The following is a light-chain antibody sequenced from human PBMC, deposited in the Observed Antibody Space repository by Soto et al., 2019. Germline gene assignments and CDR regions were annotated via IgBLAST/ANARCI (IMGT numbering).Light chain of an antibody. Sequence: EIVLTQSPGTLSLSPGERATLSCRASQTVNSNFLAWYQQKPGLAPRLLISGASNRATGIPARFSGSGSGTDFTLTISRLETDDLAVYYCQHYGRSPGTFGPGTKVESK. J-gene: IGKJ1*01. CDR1: QTVNSNF. V-gene: IGKV3-20*01. CDR3: QHYGRSPGT. CDR2: GAS.